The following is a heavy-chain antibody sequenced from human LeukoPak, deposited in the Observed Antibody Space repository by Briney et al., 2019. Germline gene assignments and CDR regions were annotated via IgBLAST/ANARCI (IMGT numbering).Heavy chain of an antibody. J-gene: IGHJ1*01. CDR2: ISSSGGST. CDR1: GFTFSSYA. V-gene: IGHV3-23*01. Sequence: GGSLRLSCAASGFTFSSYAMSWVRQAPGKGLEWVSGISSSGGSTNYADSVKGRFTISRDNSKNTLYLQMNSLRAEDTAVYYCAKRDYYDSSGFSPLFQHWGQGTLVTVSS. D-gene: IGHD3-22*01. CDR3: AKRDYYDSSGFSPLFQH.